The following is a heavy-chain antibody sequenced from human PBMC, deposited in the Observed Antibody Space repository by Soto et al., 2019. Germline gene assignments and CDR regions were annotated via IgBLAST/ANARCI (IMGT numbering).Heavy chain of an antibody. Sequence: PGGSLRLSCAASGFTFTNYAMSWVRQAPGKGLEWVSVISGSGGSTYYADSVKGRFTISRDNSENTLYLQMNSLRVEDTAVYYCAKDGSHPRLFYKGLDVWGQGTTVTVS. CDR3: AKDGSHPRLFYKGLDV. J-gene: IGHJ6*02. CDR2: ISGSGGST. V-gene: IGHV3-23*01. D-gene: IGHD1-1*01. CDR1: GFTFTNYA.